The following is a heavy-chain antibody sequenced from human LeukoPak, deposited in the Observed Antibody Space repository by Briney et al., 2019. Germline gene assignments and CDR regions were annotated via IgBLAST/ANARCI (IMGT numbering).Heavy chain of an antibody. CDR1: GFTFVTYA. CDR3: AKDGLRGYDFDS. J-gene: IGHJ5*01. V-gene: IGHV3-23*01. D-gene: IGHD5-12*01. Sequence: SGGSLRLSCATSGFTFVTYAMSWVRQGPGKGLEWDARMSNAAGTTNYADPVRGRYTISRDNSQNTMYLQMSSLRVEDTAEDYCAKDGLRGYDFDSWGQGTLVIVSS. CDR2: MSNAAGTT.